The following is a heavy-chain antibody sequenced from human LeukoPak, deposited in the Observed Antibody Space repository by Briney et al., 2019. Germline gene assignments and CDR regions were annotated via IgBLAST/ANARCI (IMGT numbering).Heavy chain of an antibody. V-gene: IGHV3-7*01. D-gene: IGHD6-19*01. Sequence: PGGSLRLSCAASGFTFSSYWMSWVRQAPGKGLEWVANIKQDGSEKSYVDSVKGRFTISRDNTKNSLYLQMNSLRAEDTAVYFCAREWAGPSFDYWGQGTLATVSS. CDR1: GFTFSSYW. J-gene: IGHJ4*02. CDR3: AREWAGPSFDY. CDR2: IKQDGSEK.